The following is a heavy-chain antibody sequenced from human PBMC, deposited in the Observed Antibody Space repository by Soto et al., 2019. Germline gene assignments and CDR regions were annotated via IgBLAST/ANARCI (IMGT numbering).Heavy chain of an antibody. CDR1: GDSISSGFY. J-gene: IGHJ4*02. D-gene: IGHD1-26*01. CDR2: VDHSGRT. V-gene: IGHV4-31*03. CDR3: EREVGMGGWYFDY. Sequence: SETLSLTCTVSGDSISSGFYWNWVRQHPSKGLEWIGYVDHSGRTYYNPSLKSRVKMSVDTSKNEFSVKLNSVTAADTAVYFCEREVGMGGWYFDYWGRGTQVTVSS.